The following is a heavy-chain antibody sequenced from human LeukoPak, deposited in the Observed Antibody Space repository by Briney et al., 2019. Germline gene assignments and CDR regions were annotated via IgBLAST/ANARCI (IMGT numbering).Heavy chain of an antibody. CDR2: IYYSGST. J-gene: IGHJ6*03. CDR1: GGSISSYY. D-gene: IGHD1-14*01. V-gene: IGHV4-59*01. Sequence: PSETLSLTCTVSGGSISSYYWSWLRQPPGKGLEWIGYIYYSGSTNYNPSLKSRVTISVDTSKNQFSLKLSSVTAADTAVYYCARAQPSYYYYMDVWGKGTTVTVSS. CDR3: ARAQPSYYYYMDV.